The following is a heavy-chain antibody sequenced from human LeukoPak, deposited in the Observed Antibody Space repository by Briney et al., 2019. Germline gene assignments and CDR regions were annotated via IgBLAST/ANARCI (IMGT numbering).Heavy chain of an antibody. CDR1: GYSISSGYH. D-gene: IGHD3-10*01. Sequence: SETLSLTCTVSGYSISSGYHWGWIRQPPGKGLEWIGSIYHSGSTYYNPSLKSRVTISVDTSKNQFSLKLSSVTAADTAVYYCARDSGYSAWGQGTLATVSS. J-gene: IGHJ5*02. CDR2: IYHSGST. V-gene: IGHV4-38-2*02. CDR3: ARDSGYSA.